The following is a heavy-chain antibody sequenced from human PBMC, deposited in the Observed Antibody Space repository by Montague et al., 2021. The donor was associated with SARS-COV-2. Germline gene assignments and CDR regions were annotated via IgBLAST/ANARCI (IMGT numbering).Heavy chain of an antibody. J-gene: IGHJ3*02. D-gene: IGHD3-3*01. Sequence: SETLSLTCSVSGGSFDSDNFFWGWIRQPPGKRLEWIGVISNGGRTFDNPSLKSRVTISVHTSRNQLSLNVKSVTAADTAVYYCARDQAAKISFKGAFDIWGQGRMVTVSS. CDR2: ISNGGRT. CDR1: GGSFDSDNFF. CDR3: ARDQAAKISFKGAFDI. V-gene: IGHV4-39*02.